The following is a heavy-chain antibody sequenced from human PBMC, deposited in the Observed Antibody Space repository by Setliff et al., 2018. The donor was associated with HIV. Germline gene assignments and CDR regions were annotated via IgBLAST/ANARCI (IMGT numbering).Heavy chain of an antibody. V-gene: IGHV7-4-1*02. CDR1: GYTFINYA. CDR2: INTHTGNP. CDR3: ARVRNWSDY. J-gene: IGHJ4*02. Sequence: ASVKVSCKASGYTFINYAMNWVRQAPGQGLEWMGWINTHTGNPTYAQGFTGRFVFSLDTSVSTAYLQISSLKPEDTGVYYCARVRNWSDYWGLGTLVTVSS.